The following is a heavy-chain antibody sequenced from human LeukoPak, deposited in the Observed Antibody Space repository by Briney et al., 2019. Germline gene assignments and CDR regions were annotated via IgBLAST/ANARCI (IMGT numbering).Heavy chain of an antibody. Sequence: ASVKLSCKPSGYTFTTYDINWGRQAPGQGREWRGGMNPNDGDTDYAPKFRGRVTMTRNASISTAYMELSSLRSEDTAVYYCVRGYNRRLFTTYFDPWGQGSLVTVSS. CDR2: MNPNDGDT. CDR1: GYTFTTYD. CDR3: VRGYNRRLFTTYFDP. D-gene: IGHD3-10*01. J-gene: IGHJ5*02. V-gene: IGHV1-8*01.